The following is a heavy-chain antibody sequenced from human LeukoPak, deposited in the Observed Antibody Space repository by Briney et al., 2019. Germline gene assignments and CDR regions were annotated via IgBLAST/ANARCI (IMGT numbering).Heavy chain of an antibody. V-gene: IGHV3-33*08. Sequence: GGSLRLSCAASGFTFSSYGMHWVRQAPGKGLEWVAVIWYGGSNKYYADSVKGRFTISRDNSKNTLYLQMNSLRAEDTAVYYCATTASRGPQSAEYFQYWGQGTLVTVSS. J-gene: IGHJ1*01. CDR2: IWYGGSNK. CDR1: GFTFSSYG. CDR3: ATTASRGPQSAEYFQY.